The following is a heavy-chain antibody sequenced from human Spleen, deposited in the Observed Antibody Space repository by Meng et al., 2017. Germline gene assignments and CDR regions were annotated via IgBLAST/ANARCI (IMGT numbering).Heavy chain of an antibody. D-gene: IGHD4-11*01. CDR1: GGAFIDHY. J-gene: IGHJ4*02. CDR2: IEYSGST. Sequence: QVQLQQWGAGLLKPSETLSLTCAVYGGAFIDHYWTWIRQSPGKGLEWIGEIEYSGSTNYNPSLQSRVTVSVDTIKKQFSLKLTSLTAADTAVYYCARGPTTMAHDFDYWGQGTLVTVSS. CDR3: ARGPTTMAHDFDY. V-gene: IGHV4-34*01.